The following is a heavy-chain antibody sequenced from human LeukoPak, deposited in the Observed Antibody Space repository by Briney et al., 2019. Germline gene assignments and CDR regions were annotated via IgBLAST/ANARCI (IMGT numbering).Heavy chain of an antibody. CDR3: AKDHEKVGATTSSDY. J-gene: IGHJ4*02. V-gene: IGHV3-48*01. CDR1: GFTFSSYS. Sequence: GGSLRLSCAASGFTFSSYSMNWIRQAPGKGLEWVSYISISSNIIYYADSVKGRFTISRDNAKNSLYLEMNSLRAEDTAVYYCAKDHEKVGATTSSDYWGQGTLVTVSS. CDR2: ISISSNII. D-gene: IGHD1-26*01.